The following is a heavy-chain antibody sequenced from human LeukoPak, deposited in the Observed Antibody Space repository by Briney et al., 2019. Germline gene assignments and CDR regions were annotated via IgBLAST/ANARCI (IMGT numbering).Heavy chain of an antibody. V-gene: IGHV1-46*01. Sequence: ASVKVSCKASGYSFTNYYIHWVRQAPGQGLEWMGIINPSGGSTDYAQKFQGRVTITADESTSTAYMELSSLRSEDTAVYYCARDSVEYSSGWSPYYYGMDVWGQGTTVTVSS. J-gene: IGHJ6*02. CDR1: GYSFTNYY. D-gene: IGHD6-19*01. CDR3: ARDSVEYSSGWSPYYYGMDV. CDR2: INPSGGST.